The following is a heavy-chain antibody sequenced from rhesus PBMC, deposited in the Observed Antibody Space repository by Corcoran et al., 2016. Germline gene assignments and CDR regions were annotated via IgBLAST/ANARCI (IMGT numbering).Heavy chain of an antibody. CDR2: FDSPRGITY. Sequence: QVQLQESGPGLVKPSETLSPTCAVSGYSVSSGPYWGWVRQSPGKGLEYLGFFDSPRGITYYYNPSLESRVTSSKYTSTNLVFLTLRSVTAADTARYFCVRGTPPDNWGQGVLVTVSS. CDR3: VRGTPPDN. CDR1: GYSVSSGPY. D-gene: IGHD5-42*01. V-gene: IGHV4-99*01. J-gene: IGHJ4*01.